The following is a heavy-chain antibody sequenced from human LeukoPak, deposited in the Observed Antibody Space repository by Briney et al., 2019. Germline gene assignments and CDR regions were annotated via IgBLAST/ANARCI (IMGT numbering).Heavy chain of an antibody. Sequence: GGSLRLSCAASGLTFSRNSMSWVRQAPGKGLEWVSAISGSGDSTYYADSVKGRFTISRGNSKNTLYLQMNNLRAEDTAIYYCAKPPMVRGVDYFDYWGQGTLVTVSS. CDR3: AKPPMVRGVDYFDY. V-gene: IGHV3-23*01. D-gene: IGHD3-10*01. CDR2: ISGSGDST. J-gene: IGHJ4*02. CDR1: GLTFSRNS.